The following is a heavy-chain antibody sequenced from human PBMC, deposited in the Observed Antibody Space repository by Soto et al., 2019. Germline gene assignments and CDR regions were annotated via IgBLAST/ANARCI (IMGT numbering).Heavy chain of an antibody. D-gene: IGHD3-10*01. Sequence: SETMSLTCSVSGASIRSYYWHWIRQPPGKGLEWIGYVYTSDYTRYSTSLKRRVTISVDTSKSQFYLRLNSVTAADTALYYCASSAGHPGDFFYDNGMGVWGQGTTVTVSS. J-gene: IGHJ6*02. CDR1: GASIRSYY. CDR3: ASSAGHPGDFFYDNGMGV. V-gene: IGHV4-4*08. CDR2: VYTSDYT.